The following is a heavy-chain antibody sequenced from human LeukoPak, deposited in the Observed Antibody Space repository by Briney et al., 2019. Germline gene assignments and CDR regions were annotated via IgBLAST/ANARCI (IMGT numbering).Heavy chain of an antibody. J-gene: IGHJ5*02. V-gene: IGHV4-59*12. CDR1: GGSISSYY. D-gene: IGHD6-13*01. CDR2: NCYSGST. CDR3: ARGLSSWYVNWFDP. Sequence: PSETLSLTCTVSGGSISSYYWSWIRQPPGKGLEWIGYNCYSGSTNYNPSLKSRVTISVDTSKNQFSLKLSSVTAADTAVYYCARGLSSWYVNWFDPWGQGTLVTVSS.